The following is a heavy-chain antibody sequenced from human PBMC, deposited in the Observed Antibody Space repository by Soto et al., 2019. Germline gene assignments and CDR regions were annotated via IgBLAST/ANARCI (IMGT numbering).Heavy chain of an antibody. V-gene: IGHV4-34*01. CDR3: ARGPPPYSSSSHWFCP. Sequence: QVQLQQWGAGLLKPSETLSLTCAVYGGSFSGYYWSWIRQPPGKGLEWIGEINHSGSTNYNPSLKRRVTISVDTSKNQFSLKLCSVTAADTAVYYCARGPPPYSSSSHWFCPWGQGTLVTFS. D-gene: IGHD6-6*01. CDR1: GGSFSGYY. J-gene: IGHJ5*02. CDR2: INHSGST.